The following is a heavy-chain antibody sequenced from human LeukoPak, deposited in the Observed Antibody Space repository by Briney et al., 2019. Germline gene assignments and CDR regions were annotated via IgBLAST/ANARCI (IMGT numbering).Heavy chain of an antibody. D-gene: IGHD6-19*01. J-gene: IGHJ6*03. CDR2: ISVSGGST. Sequence: GGSLRLSCAASGFTFSNYAMSWVRQAPGKGLEWVSSISVSGGSTYYADSVKGRFTISRDNSKNTLYLQMNSLRDEDTAVYYCAKRLSAVAGAYYYYMDVWGKGTTVTISS. CDR1: GFTFSNYA. V-gene: IGHV3-23*01. CDR3: AKRLSAVAGAYYYYMDV.